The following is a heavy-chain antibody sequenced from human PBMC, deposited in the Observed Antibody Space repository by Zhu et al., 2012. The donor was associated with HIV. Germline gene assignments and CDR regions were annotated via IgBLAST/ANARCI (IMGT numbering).Heavy chain of an antibody. CDR3: ARGVGGQWLVKPANNWFDP. Sequence: QVQLQQWGAGLLKPSGTLSLTCAVYGGSFSAYYWSWIRQPPGKGRGVDWGKYNHSGSTNYNPSLKSRVTISVDTSKNQFSLKLSSVTAADTAVYYCARGVGGQWLVKPANNWFDPWGQGTLVTVSS. J-gene: IGHJ5*02. V-gene: IGHV4-34*01. CDR1: GGSFSAYY. CDR2: YNHSGST. D-gene: IGHD6-19*01.